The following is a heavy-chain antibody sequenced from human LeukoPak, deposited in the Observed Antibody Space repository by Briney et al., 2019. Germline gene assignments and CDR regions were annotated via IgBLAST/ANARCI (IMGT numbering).Heavy chain of an antibody. Sequence: PSETLSLTCIVSGGSISTSAYYWGWIRQPPGKGLEWIGYIYYSGSTYYNPSLKSRVTISVDTSKNQFSLKLSSVTAADTAVYYCARYSYDQGVGYWGQGTLVTVSS. CDR1: GGSISTSAYY. D-gene: IGHD5-18*01. CDR2: IYYSGST. CDR3: ARYSYDQGVGY. V-gene: IGHV4-30-4*08. J-gene: IGHJ4*02.